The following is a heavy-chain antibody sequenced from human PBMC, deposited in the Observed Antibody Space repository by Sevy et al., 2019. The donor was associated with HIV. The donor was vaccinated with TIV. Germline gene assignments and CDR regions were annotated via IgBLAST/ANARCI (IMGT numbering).Heavy chain of an antibody. CDR1: GFTFSTYA. J-gene: IGHJ6*02. Sequence: GGSLRLSCAASGFTFSTYAMYWVRQAPGNGLEYVSAISGGGCNTYYGTSVKGRFTVSRDNAKNTLYLQMGSLRAEDMAVYFCARKYHDTSGYPRYSMDVRGQGTTVTVSS. V-gene: IGHV3-64*01. CDR3: ARKYHDTSGYPRYSMDV. CDR2: ISGGGCNT. D-gene: IGHD3-22*01.